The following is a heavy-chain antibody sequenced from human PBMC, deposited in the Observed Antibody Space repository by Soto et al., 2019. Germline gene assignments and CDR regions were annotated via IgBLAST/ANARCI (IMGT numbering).Heavy chain of an antibody. CDR1: GFTFSSYP. CDR2: IRDSDDKT. Sequence: GGSLRLSCAASGFTFSSYPMSWVRQAPGQGLEWVSTIRDSDDKTYYAASVQGRFTISRDFSRSTLYLYMDSLRAEDTAEYYCAKSAPAAAGTGPFDSWGHGTLVTVSS. J-gene: IGHJ4*01. D-gene: IGHD6-13*01. V-gene: IGHV3-23*01. CDR3: AKSAPAAAGTGPFDS.